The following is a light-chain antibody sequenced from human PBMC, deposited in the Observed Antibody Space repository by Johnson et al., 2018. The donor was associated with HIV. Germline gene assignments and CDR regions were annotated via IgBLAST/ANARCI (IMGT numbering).Light chain of an antibody. Sequence: QSVLTQPPSVSAAPGQKVTISCSGSSSNIGNNYVSWYQQLPGTAPKLLIYENNKRPSGIPDRFSGSKSDTSATLGITGLQTGDEADYYCGTWDSSVSAYVFGTGTKVTV. J-gene: IGLJ1*01. V-gene: IGLV1-51*02. CDR1: SSNIGNNY. CDR3: GTWDSSVSAYV. CDR2: ENN.